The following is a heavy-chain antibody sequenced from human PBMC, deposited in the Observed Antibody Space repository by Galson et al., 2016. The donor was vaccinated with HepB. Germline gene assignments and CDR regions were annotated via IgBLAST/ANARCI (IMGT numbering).Heavy chain of an antibody. CDR3: ARDVQFRFDY. Sequence: SVKVSCKASGYRFPTYGISWVRQAPGQGLEWLGWISANSGNTIYAQKFQDRVTMTRDTSASTVYMDLGSLRSDDPAVYYCARDVQFRFDYWGQGTLVTVSS. CDR1: GYRFPTYG. D-gene: IGHD4-11*01. CDR2: ISANSGNT. V-gene: IGHV1-18*04. J-gene: IGHJ4*02.